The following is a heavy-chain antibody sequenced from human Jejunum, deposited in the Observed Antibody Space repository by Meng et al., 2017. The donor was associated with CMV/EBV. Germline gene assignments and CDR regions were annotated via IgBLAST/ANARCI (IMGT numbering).Heavy chain of an antibody. J-gene: IGHJ4*02. CDR1: GGSFSAYT. Sequence: QLHLQEWGEGLLKPAGTLSLPCTLSGGSFSAYTWSWIRQAPGKGLEWIAEIDHLRRTNFNPSLKSRVSISRDTSRDQFSLRLNSVTAADTAVYYCATADEYAIKYWGQGTLVTVSS. CDR3: ATADEYAIKY. D-gene: IGHD5-12*01. CDR2: IDHLRRT. V-gene: IGHV4-34*01.